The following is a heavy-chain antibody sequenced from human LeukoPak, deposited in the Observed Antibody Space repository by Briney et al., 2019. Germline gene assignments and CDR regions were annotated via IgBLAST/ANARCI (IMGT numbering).Heavy chain of an antibody. D-gene: IGHD1-26*01. V-gene: IGHV3-11*04. CDR2: ISSSGSTI. J-gene: IGHJ5*02. CDR1: GFTFSDYY. Sequence: GGSLRLSCAASGFTFSDYYMSWIRQAPGKGLEWVSYISSSGSTIYYADSVRGRFTISRDNAKNSLYLQMNSLSAEDTAVYYCARKGGGSYYDYWFDPWGQGTLVTVSS. CDR3: ARKGGGSYYDYWFDP.